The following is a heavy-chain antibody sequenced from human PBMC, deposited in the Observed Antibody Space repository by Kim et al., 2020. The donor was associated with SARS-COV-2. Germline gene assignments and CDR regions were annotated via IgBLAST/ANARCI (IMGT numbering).Heavy chain of an antibody. J-gene: IGHJ5*02. CDR1: GYSFTNHA. Sequence: ASVKVSCRGSGYSFTNHAINWVRQAPGQGLEWMGWIDTSTGTPTYAQGFTGRFVFSLDTSVTTAYLQITSLKTEDTALYFCARDYCTNTSCFDPWGQGTL. CDR3: ARDYCTNTSCFDP. CDR2: IDTSTGTP. D-gene: IGHD2-8*01. V-gene: IGHV7-4-1*02.